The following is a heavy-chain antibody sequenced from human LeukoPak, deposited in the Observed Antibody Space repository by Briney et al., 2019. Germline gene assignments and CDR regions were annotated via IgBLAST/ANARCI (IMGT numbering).Heavy chain of an antibody. V-gene: IGHV1-2*06. D-gene: IGHD3-22*01. CDR3: ARVGYYESSGYYEY. CDR1: GYTLTDYY. Sequence: ASVKVSCKASGYTLTDYYMHWVRQAPGQGLEWLGRINPNSGGTNYAQKFQGRVTMTRDTSISTVYMELSRLRSDDTAVYYCARVGYYESSGYYEYWGQGTLVTVSS. CDR2: INPNSGGT. J-gene: IGHJ4*02.